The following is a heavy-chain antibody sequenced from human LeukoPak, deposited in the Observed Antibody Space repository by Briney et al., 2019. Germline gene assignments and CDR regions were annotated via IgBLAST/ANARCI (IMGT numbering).Heavy chain of an antibody. V-gene: IGHV3-30*02. D-gene: IGHD3-22*01. CDR3: ARSRPIYDSSGYYYPPVDY. CDR2: IRYDGSDE. CDR1: GFTFSNYG. J-gene: IGHJ4*02. Sequence: GGSLRLSCAASGFTFSNYGIHWVRQAPGKGLEWVAFIRYDGSDEYYADSVKGRFTISRDNSKNTLYLQMNSLRAEDTAVYYCARSRPIYDSSGYYYPPVDYWGQGTLVTVSS.